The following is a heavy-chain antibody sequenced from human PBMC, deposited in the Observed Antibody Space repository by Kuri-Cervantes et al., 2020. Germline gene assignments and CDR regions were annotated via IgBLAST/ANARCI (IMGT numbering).Heavy chain of an antibody. J-gene: IGHJ5*02. CDR2: IYHSGST. D-gene: IGHD6-19*01. CDR3: ARHARYSSGWYLGRFDP. V-gene: IGHV4-39*01. Sequence: SGPTLVKPTQTLTLTCTFSGFSLSTSGMCVSWVRQPPGKGLEWIGEIYHSGSTYYNPSLKSRVTISVDTSKNQFSLKLSSVTAADTAVYYCARHARYSSGWYLGRFDPWGQGTLVTVSS. CDR1: GFSLSTSGMC.